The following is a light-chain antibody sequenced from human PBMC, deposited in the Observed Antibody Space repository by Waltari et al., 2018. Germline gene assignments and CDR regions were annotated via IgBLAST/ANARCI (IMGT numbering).Light chain of an antibody. J-gene: IGKJ2*01. CDR2: WAS. Sequence: DIVMTQSPASLAVSLGERVTIHCRSRLNLLYNSDNKNYLAWFQQKPGPPPKLLIYWASTRESGVPDRFSGSGSGTEFTLTISSLQAADVAVYYCQQCYSTPYTFGQGTKLEIK. CDR1: LNLLYNSDNKNY. V-gene: IGKV4-1*01. CDR3: QQCYSTPYT.